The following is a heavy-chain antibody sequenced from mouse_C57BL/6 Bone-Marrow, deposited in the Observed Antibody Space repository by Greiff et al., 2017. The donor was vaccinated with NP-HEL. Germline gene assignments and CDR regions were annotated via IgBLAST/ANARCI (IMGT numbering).Heavy chain of an antibody. CDR1: GFTFTDYY. Sequence: EVQVVESGGGLVQPGGSLSLSCAASGFTFTDYYMSWVRQPPGKALEWLGFIRNKANGYTTEYSASVKGRFTISRDNSQSILYLQMNALRAEDSATYYCASSRQLRPPYAMDYWGQGTSVTVSS. CDR2: IRNKANGYTT. J-gene: IGHJ4*01. V-gene: IGHV7-3*01. CDR3: ASSRQLRPPYAMDY. D-gene: IGHD3-2*02.